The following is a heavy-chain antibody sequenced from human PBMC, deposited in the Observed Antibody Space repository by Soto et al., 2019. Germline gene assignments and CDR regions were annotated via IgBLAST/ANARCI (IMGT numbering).Heavy chain of an antibody. J-gene: IGHJ4*02. Sequence: EVQLVESGGGLAQPGGSLRLSCVGSGFSFSDHHMDWVRQAPGKGLEWVGRARNRAGSYTTEYAASVKGRFTISRDDSKNSLYMQMNSLKTEDTAVYYCSNSPVGKIGSGWGQGTLVTVSS. CDR3: SNSPVGKIGSG. CDR1: GFSFSDHH. CDR2: ARNRAGSYTT. D-gene: IGHD6-13*01. V-gene: IGHV3-72*01.